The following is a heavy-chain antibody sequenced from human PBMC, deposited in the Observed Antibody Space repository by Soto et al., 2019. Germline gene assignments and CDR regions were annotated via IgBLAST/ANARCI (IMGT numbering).Heavy chain of an antibody. CDR3: ARDSYYYDSSGPRYFGY. Sequence: GGSLRLSCAASGFTFSSYAMHWVRQAPGKGLEWVAVISYDGSNKYYADSVKGRFTISRDNSKNTLYLQMNSLRAEDTAVYYCARDSYYYDSSGPRYFGYWGQGTLVTVAS. CDR2: ISYDGSNK. CDR1: GFTFSSYA. D-gene: IGHD3-22*01. V-gene: IGHV3-30-3*01. J-gene: IGHJ4*02.